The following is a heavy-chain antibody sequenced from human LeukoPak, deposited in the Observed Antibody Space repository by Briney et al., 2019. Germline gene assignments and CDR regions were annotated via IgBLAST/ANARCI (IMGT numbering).Heavy chain of an antibody. D-gene: IGHD3/OR15-3a*01. J-gene: IGHJ4*02. CDR3: ERHSRVGSTWTHFDY. Sequence: GESLKISCKGSGYSFATYWIGWVRQMPGKGLEWMGIIYPGDSDTRSSPSLQGQVTISADKSISTAYLQWSSLKASDTAIYYCERHSRVGSTWTHFDYWGRGTLVTVSS. CDR2: IYPGDSDT. V-gene: IGHV5-51*01. CDR1: GYSFATYW.